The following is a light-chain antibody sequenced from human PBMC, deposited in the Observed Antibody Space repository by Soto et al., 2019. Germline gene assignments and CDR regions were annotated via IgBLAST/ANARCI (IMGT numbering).Light chain of an antibody. CDR3: SSYAASNNFYFV. CDR2: EVT. V-gene: IGLV2-8*01. J-gene: IGLJ3*02. Sequence: QSALTQPPSASGSPGQSVTISCTGTSSDVGGYNYVSWYQQYPGRAPKLMIYEVTKLPSGVPDPFSGSKSGNTASLTVSGLQAEDEADYYCSSYAASNNFYFVFGGGTKLTVL. CDR1: SSDVGGYNY.